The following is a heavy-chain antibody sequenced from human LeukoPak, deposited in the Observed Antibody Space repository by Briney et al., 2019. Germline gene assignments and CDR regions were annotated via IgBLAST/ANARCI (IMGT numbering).Heavy chain of an antibody. CDR1: GFXFTNNW. J-gene: IGHJ4*02. V-gene: IGHV5-51*01. CDR2: IYPGDSDT. Sequence: GESLKISCKGSGFXFTNNWICWVRQMPGKGLEWMGIIYPGDSDTIYSPSFEGQVTISGDTSNNHFSLTLNFVTAADTAIYYCAASQSDYYNSGTYHKIHYWGRGALVTVSS. D-gene: IGHD3-10*01. CDR3: AASQSDYYNSGTYHKIHY.